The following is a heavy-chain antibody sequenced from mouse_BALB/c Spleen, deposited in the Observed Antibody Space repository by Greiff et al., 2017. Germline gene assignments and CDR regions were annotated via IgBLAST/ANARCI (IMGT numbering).Heavy chain of an antibody. CDR1: GFAFSSYD. Sequence: EVKVVESGGGLVKPGGSLKLSCAASGFAFSSYDMSWVRQTPEKRLEWVAYISSGGGSTYYPDTVKGRFTISRDNAKNTLYLQMSSLKSEDTAMYYCARRDDYGDAMDYWGQGTSVTVSS. CDR3: ARRDDYGDAMDY. D-gene: IGHD2-4*01. V-gene: IGHV5-12-1*01. CDR2: ISSGGGST. J-gene: IGHJ4*01.